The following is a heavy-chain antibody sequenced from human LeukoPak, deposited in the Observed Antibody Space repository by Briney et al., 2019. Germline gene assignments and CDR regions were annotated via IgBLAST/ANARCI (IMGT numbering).Heavy chain of an antibody. D-gene: IGHD2-2*01. CDR2: IYYSGST. CDR1: GGSITSNTNY. CDR3: ARRAVVPAAKSVFDY. J-gene: IGHJ4*02. Sequence: SETLSLTCTVSGGSITSNTNYWDWIRQPPGGGLEWIGSIYYSGSTYYSPSLKSRVTMSVDTSKNQFSLKLTSVNAADTAVYYCARRAVVPAAKSVFDYWGQGTLVTVSS. V-gene: IGHV4-39*01.